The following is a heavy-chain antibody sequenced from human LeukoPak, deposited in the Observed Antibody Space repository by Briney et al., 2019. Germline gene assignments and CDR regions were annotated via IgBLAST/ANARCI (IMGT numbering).Heavy chain of an antibody. CDR3: ARGYYDYVWGSYRQNYYFDY. CDR1: GGSISSYY. Sequence: PSETLSLTCTVSGGSISSYYWSWIRQPPGKGLEWIGYIYYSGSTNYNPSLKSRVTISVDTSKDQFSLKLSSVTAADTAVYYCARGYYDYVWGSYRQNYYFDYWGQGTLVTVSS. D-gene: IGHD3-16*02. V-gene: IGHV4-59*01. J-gene: IGHJ4*02. CDR2: IYYSGST.